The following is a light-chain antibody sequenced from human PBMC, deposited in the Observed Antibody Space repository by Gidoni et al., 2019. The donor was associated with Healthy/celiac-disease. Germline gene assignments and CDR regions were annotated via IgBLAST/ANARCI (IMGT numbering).Light chain of an antibody. Sequence: SISSRLAWYQQKPGKAPKLLIYKASSLETGVPSRFSGSGSGTEFTLTISSLQPDDFATYYCQHYSSYYTFGQGTKLEIK. V-gene: IGKV1-5*03. CDR1: SISSR. CDR2: KAS. CDR3: QHYSSYYT. J-gene: IGKJ2*01.